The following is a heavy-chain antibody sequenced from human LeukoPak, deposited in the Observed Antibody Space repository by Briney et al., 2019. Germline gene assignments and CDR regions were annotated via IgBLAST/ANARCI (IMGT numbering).Heavy chain of an antibody. CDR2: ISGSADST. D-gene: IGHD2-8*01. CDR3: AKDSPVCTY. Sequence: PGGSLRLSXTASGFTISRYGMSWVRQAPGKGLEWVSAISGSADSTYYADSVKGRFTISRDSSKNTLYLQMDSLRAEDTAIYYCAKDSPVCTYWGQGTLVTVSS. CDR1: GFTISRYG. J-gene: IGHJ4*02. V-gene: IGHV3-23*01.